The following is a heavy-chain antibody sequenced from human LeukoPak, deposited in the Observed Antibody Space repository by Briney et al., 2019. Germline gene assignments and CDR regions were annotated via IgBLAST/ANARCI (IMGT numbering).Heavy chain of an antibody. CDR2: IYFRGNT. CDR3: ASTTNDAFDI. Sequence: SETLSLTCTVSGGSMSDYYWSWIRQPPGKGLEWIGYIYFRGNTHNNPSLKNRVSISLDTSKNQFSLKLTSVTAADTAVYYCASTTNDAFDIWGQGTMVTVSS. J-gene: IGHJ3*02. CDR1: GGSMSDYY. D-gene: IGHD1-26*01. V-gene: IGHV4-59*12.